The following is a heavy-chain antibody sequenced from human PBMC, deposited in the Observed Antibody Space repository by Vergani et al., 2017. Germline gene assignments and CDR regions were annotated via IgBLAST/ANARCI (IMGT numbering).Heavy chain of an antibody. CDR3: ARYHDIAARXFDP. V-gene: IGHV4-39*01. J-gene: IGHJ5*02. CDR2: IYYSGST. D-gene: IGHD6-6*01. CDR1: GGSISSSSYY. Sequence: QLQLQESGPGLVKPSETLSLTCTVSGGSISSSSYYWGWIRQAPGKGLGWIGSIYYSGSTYYNPSLKSRVTISGDTSKNQLSRKLSSVTAADTAVYYCARYHDIAARXFDPWGQGTLVTVSS.